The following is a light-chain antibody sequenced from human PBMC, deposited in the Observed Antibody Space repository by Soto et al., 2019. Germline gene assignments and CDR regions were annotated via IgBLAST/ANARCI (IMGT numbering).Light chain of an antibody. J-gene: IGKJ2*01. V-gene: IGKV3-15*01. CDR3: QQYHNWPPQYT. CDR2: GAS. Sequence: EIVMTQSPASLSVSPGDGATLSCRASQSVASNVAWYQQKPGQGPRLLIHGASTRAVGVPARFSGSEPGTGFTLTISILQSKDLAVYYCQQYHNWPPQYTSGQGTNLQIK. CDR1: QSVASN.